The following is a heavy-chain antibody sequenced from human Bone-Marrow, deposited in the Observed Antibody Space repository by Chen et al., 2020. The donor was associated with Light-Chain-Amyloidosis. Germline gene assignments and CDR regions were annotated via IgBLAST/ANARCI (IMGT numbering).Heavy chain of an antibody. J-gene: IGHJ6*03. CDR2: INHSGST. CDR3: ARGTHYDFWSGYYYYYMDV. Sequence: QVQLQQWGAGLLKPSETLSLTCAVYGGSFSGYYWSWIRQPPGKGLEWIGEINHSGSTNYNPSLKSRVTISVDTSKNQFSLKLSSVTAADTAVYYCARGTHYDFWSGYYYYYMDVWGKGTTFTVSS. D-gene: IGHD3-3*01. CDR1: GGSFSGYY. V-gene: IGHV4-34*01.